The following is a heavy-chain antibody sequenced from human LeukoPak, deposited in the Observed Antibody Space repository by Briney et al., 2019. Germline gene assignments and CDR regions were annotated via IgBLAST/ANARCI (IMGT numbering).Heavy chain of an antibody. D-gene: IGHD3-10*01. Sequence: SVKVSCEASGGTFSSYAISWVRQAPGQGLEWMGGIIPIFGTANYAQKFQGRVTITADESTSTAYMELSSLRSEDTAVYYCARDHYYGSGIDYGMDVWGQGTTVTVSS. CDR1: GGTFSSYA. J-gene: IGHJ6*02. V-gene: IGHV1-69*13. CDR2: IIPIFGTA. CDR3: ARDHYYGSGIDYGMDV.